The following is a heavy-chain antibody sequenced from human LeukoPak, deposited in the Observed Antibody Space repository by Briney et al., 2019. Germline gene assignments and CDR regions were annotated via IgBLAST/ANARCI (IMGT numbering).Heavy chain of an antibody. D-gene: IGHD3-10*01. CDR2: ISGSGGST. Sequence: PGGSLRLSCAASGFTFSSYAMSWVRQAPGKGLEWVSAISGSGGSTYYADSVKGRFTISRDNSKNTLYLQVNSLRAEDTAVYYCAKDSRITMVRGASFDYWGQGTLVTVSS. V-gene: IGHV3-23*01. CDR1: GFTFSSYA. CDR3: AKDSRITMVRGASFDY. J-gene: IGHJ4*02.